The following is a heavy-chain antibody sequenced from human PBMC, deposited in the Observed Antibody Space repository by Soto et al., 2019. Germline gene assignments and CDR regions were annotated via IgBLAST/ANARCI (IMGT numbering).Heavy chain of an antibody. CDR1: GYTFTSYG. J-gene: IGHJ4*02. D-gene: IGHD1-1*01. CDR2: ISAHNGNT. CDR3: ARGRYGDY. Sequence: QVHLVQSGAEVKKPGASVKVSCKASGYTFTSYGITWVRQAPGQGLEWMGWISAHNGNTDYAQKLQGRVIVTRDTSTSTAYMELKSLISHDTAVYYCARGRYGDYWGQGAPVTVSS. V-gene: IGHV1-18*01.